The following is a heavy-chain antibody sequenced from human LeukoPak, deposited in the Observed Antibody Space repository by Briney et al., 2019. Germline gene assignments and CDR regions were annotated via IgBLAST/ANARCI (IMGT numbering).Heavy chain of an antibody. J-gene: IGHJ3*02. CDR3: ASPYYYDSSGYSDAFDI. D-gene: IGHD3-22*01. CDR2: IYYSGST. Sequence: SETLSLTCTVSGGSISSSSYYWGRIRQPPGKGLEWIGSIYYSGSTYYNPSLKSRVTISVDTSKNQFSLKLSSVTAADTAVYYCASPYYYDSSGYSDAFDIWGQGTMVTVSS. V-gene: IGHV4-39*01. CDR1: GGSISSSSYY.